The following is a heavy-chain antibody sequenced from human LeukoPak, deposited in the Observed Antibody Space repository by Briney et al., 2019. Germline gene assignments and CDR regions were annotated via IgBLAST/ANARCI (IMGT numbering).Heavy chain of an antibody. V-gene: IGHV4-30-4*08. CDR3: ARKSGDMAHNKGLDY. CDR2: IYYSGST. Sequence: NPSETLSLTCTVSGGSISSGDYYWSWIRQPPGKGLEWIGYIYYSGSTYYNPSLKSRVTISVDTSKNQFSLKLSSVTAADTAVYYCARKSGDMAHNKGLDYWGQGTLVTVSS. J-gene: IGHJ4*02. CDR1: GGSISSGDYY. D-gene: IGHD2-15*01.